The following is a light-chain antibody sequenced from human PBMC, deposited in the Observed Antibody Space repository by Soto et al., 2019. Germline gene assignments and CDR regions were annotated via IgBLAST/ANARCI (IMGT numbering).Light chain of an antibody. CDR3: QQYGGSPGLP. Sequence: EIVLTQSPATLSLSPGERATLSCGASQSLSSRYLAWYQQKPGLAPRLLIYDASSRATDIPDRFSGSGSGTDFTLTISEVEPEDFAVYYCQQYGGSPGLPFGGGTKVDIK. CDR2: DAS. V-gene: IGKV3D-20*01. J-gene: IGKJ4*01. CDR1: QSLSSRY.